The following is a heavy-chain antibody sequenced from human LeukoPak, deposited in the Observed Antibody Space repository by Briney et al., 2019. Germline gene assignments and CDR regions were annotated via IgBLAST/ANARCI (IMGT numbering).Heavy chain of an antibody. D-gene: IGHD2-2*01. CDR1: GFTFSSYA. V-gene: IGHV3-23*01. CDR2: ISGSGGST. CDR3: AKGYCSSTSCYRY. J-gene: IGHJ4*02. Sequence: GGSLRLSCAASGFTFSSYAMSWVRQAPGKGREWVSAISGSGGSTYYADSVKGRFTISRDNSKNTLYLQMNSLRAEDTAVYYCAKGYCSSTSCYRYWGQGTLVTVSS.